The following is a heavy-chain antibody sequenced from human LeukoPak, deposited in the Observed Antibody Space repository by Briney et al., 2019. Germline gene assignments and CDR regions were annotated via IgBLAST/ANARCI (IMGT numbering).Heavy chain of an antibody. Sequence: GGSLRLSCAASGFIFSGSTMHWVRQASGKGLEWLGRIRSRANNYATTYAASVQGRFTISRDDSKNTAFLQMDSLKTEDTAVYYCTRYSGDYHFDYWGQGTLVTVSS. V-gene: IGHV3-73*01. D-gene: IGHD2-21*02. J-gene: IGHJ4*02. CDR1: GFIFSGST. CDR2: IRSRANNYAT. CDR3: TRYSGDYHFDY.